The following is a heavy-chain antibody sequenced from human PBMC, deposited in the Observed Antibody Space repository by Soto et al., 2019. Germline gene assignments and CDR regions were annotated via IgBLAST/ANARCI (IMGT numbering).Heavy chain of an antibody. CDR3: ARGGQLLTRYYYYGMDV. CDR1: GGSFSGYY. J-gene: IGHJ6*02. D-gene: IGHD2-2*01. CDR2: INHSGST. Sequence: LTCAVYGGSFSGYYWSWIRQPPGKGLEWIGEINHSGSTNYNPSLKSRVTISVDTSKNQFSLKLSSVTAADTAVYYCARGGQLLTRYYYYGMDVWGQGTTVTVSS. V-gene: IGHV4-34*01.